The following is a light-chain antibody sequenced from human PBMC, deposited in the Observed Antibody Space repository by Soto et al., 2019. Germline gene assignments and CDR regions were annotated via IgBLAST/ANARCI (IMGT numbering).Light chain of an antibody. CDR2: MGS. J-gene: IGKJ4*01. V-gene: IGKV2-28*01. Sequence: DIVMTQSPLSLPVTPGEPASISCRSSQSLLHGDGNNYLDWFLQKPGQSPQVLIYMGSYRASGVPDRFSGSGSGTDFTLKISRVEAEDVGIYYCMQALQTPLTFGGGTKVEIK. CDR1: QSLLHGDGNNY. CDR3: MQALQTPLT.